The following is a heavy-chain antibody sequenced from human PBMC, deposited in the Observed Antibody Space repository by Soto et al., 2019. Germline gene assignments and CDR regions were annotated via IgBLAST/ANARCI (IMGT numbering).Heavy chain of an antibody. CDR3: AADVGIAVARDEDYYYYGMDV. CDR1: GFTFTSSA. J-gene: IGHJ6*02. CDR2: IVVGSGNT. V-gene: IGHV1-58*02. D-gene: IGHD6-19*01. Sequence: GASVKVSCKASGFTFTSSAMQWVRQARGQRLEWIGWIVVGSGNTNYAQKFQERVTITRDMSTSTAYMELSSLRSEDTAVYYCAADVGIAVARDEDYYYYGMDVWGQGTTVTVSS.